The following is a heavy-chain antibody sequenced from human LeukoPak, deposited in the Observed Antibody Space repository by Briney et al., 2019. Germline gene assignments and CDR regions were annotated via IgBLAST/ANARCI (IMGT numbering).Heavy chain of an antibody. D-gene: IGHD4-23*01. V-gene: IGHV3-48*01. CDR3: ARDLPLYYGGNSGGWFDP. Sequence: GGSLRLSCVASGFTFSMHSLNWVRQASGKGLEWVSYIRSGGSITRYADYVKGRFTISRDNAKNSLYLQMNSLRAEDTAVYYCARDLPLYYGGNSGGWFDPWGQGTLVTVSS. CDR1: GFTFSMHS. CDR2: IRSGGSIT. J-gene: IGHJ5*02.